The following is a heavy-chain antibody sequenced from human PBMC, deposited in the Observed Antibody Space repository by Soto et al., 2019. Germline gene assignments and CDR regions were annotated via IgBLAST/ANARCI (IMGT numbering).Heavy chain of an antibody. D-gene: IGHD3-10*01. CDR2: IWYDGSNK. CDR1: GFTFSSYG. V-gene: IGHV3-33*01. Sequence: ESGGGVVQPGRSLRLSCAASGFTFSSYGMHWVRQAPGKGLEWVAVIWYDGSNKYYADSVKGRFTISRDNSKNTLYLQMNSLRAEDTAVYYCARDMYYGSGSYYKTKAFDIWGQGTMVTVSS. CDR3: ARDMYYGSGSYYKTKAFDI. J-gene: IGHJ3*02.